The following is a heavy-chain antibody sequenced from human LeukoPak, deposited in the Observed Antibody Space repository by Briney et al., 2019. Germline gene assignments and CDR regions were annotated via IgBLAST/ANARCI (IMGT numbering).Heavy chain of an antibody. V-gene: IGHV4-59*01. CDR3: ARDRRYYDSSGYPTYYYGMDV. J-gene: IGHJ6*02. Sequence: SETLSLTCTVSGXSISSYYWSWIRQPPGKGLEWIGYIYYGGSTNYNPSLKSRVTISVDTSKNQFSLKLSSVTAADTAVYYCARDRRYYDSSGYPTYYYGMDVWGQGTTVTVSS. CDR2: IYYGGST. D-gene: IGHD3-22*01. CDR1: GXSISSYY.